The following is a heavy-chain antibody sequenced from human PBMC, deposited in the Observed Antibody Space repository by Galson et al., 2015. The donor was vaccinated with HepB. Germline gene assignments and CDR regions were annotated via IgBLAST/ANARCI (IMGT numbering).Heavy chain of an antibody. D-gene: IGHD6-13*01. CDR3: TRLADLAGYSSS. CDR1: GFTFSGSA. V-gene: IGHV3-73*01. J-gene: IGHJ4*02. Sequence: SLRLSCAASGFTFSGSAIHWARQTSGKGLEWVGRIRSKASNYATAYTASLKGRFTISRDDSKNTAYLHMRSLRTEDTAVYYWTRLADLAGYSSSWGQGTLVTVSS. CDR2: IRSKASNYAT.